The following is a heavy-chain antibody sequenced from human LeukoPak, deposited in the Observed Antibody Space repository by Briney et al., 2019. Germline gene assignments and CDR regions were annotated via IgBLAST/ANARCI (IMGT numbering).Heavy chain of an antibody. CDR1: GGSISSYY. CDR2: IYYSGST. CDR3: ARIVVPAAIPRYYYGMDV. Sequence: SGTLSLTCTVSGGSISSYYWSWIRQPPGKGLEWIGYIYYSGSTNYNPSLKSRVTISVDTSKNQFSLKLSSVTAADTAVYYCARIVVPAAIPRYYYGMDVWGQGTTVTVSS. D-gene: IGHD2-2*01. V-gene: IGHV4-59*01. J-gene: IGHJ6*02.